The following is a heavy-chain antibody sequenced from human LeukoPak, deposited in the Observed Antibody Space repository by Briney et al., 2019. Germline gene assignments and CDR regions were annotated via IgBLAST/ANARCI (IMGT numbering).Heavy chain of an antibody. CDR3: ARPGYDSSGYAAFDI. CDR2: IYYSGST. Sequence: KPSETLSLTCTVSGGSTSSSSYYWGWIRQPPGKGLEWIGNIYYSGSTYYNPSLKSRVTISVDTPKNQFSLKLSSVTAADTAVYYCARPGYDSSGYAAFDIWGQGTMVTVSS. J-gene: IGHJ3*02. V-gene: IGHV4-39*01. CDR1: GGSTSSSSYY. D-gene: IGHD3-22*01.